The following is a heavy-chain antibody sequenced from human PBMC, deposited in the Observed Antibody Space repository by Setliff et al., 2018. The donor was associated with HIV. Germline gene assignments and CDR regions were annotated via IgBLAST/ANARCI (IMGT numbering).Heavy chain of an antibody. J-gene: IGHJ4*02. V-gene: IGHV4-39*07. CDR2: AFYSDNT. D-gene: IGHD3-3*01. CDR1: GGSISSGTYY. CDR3: ARSPTNTYYNFWSGYSYFDY. Sequence: PSETLSLTCIVSGGSISSGTYYWGWIRQPPGKGLEYIGSAFYSDNTYYKPSLKNRVTISVDTSKNQFSLKLSSVTAADTAVYYCARSPTNTYYNFWSGYSYFDYWGQGTLVTVSS.